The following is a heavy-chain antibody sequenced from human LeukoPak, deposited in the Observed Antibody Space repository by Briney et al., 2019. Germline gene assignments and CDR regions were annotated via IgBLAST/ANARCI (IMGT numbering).Heavy chain of an antibody. V-gene: IGHV4-34*01. D-gene: IGHD3-22*01. CDR2: INHSGST. Sequence: SETLSLTCAVYGGSFSGYYWSWIRQPPGKGLEWIGEINHSGSTNYNPSLKSRVTISVDTSKNQFSLKLSSVTAADTAVYYCARVADTMIVVGAYAFDIWGQGTMVTVSS. CDR3: ARVADTMIVVGAYAFDI. J-gene: IGHJ3*02. CDR1: GGSFSGYY.